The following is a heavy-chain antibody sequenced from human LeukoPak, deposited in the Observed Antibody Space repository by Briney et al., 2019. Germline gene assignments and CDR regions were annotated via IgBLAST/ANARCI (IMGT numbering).Heavy chain of an antibody. D-gene: IGHD6-13*01. V-gene: IGHV3-7*01. J-gene: IGHJ4*02. CDR1: GFSFGNFW. CDR3: AKDLDENIAAAGH. Sequence: GGSLRLSCAASGFSFGNFWMSWVRQAPGRGLQWVASMKGDGSPTYYVDSVKGRFIISRDNARNSLYLQMNSLRAEDTAVYYCAKDLDENIAAAGHWGQGTLVTVSS. CDR2: MKGDGSPT.